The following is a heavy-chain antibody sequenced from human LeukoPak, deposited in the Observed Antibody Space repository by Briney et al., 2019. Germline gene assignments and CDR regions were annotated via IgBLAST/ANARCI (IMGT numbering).Heavy chain of an antibody. CDR2: ISYDGSNK. CDR1: GFTFSSYG. CDR3: ARGRRDTQYQVFDY. V-gene: IGHV3-30*03. Sequence: GGSLRLSCAASGFTFSSYGMHWVRQAPGKGLEWVAVISYDGSNKYYADSVKGRFTISRDNSKNTLYLQMNSLRAEDTAVYYCARGRRDTQYQVFDYWGQGTLVTVSS. J-gene: IGHJ4*02. D-gene: IGHD2-2*01.